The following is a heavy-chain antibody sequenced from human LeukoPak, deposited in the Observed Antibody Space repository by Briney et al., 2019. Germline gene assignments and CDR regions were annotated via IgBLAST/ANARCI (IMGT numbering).Heavy chain of an antibody. J-gene: IGHJ6*02. Sequence: PSETLSLTCIVSGGSISTSAYYWGWIRQPPGEGLQWIGSIYYSGNTYYNSTLKSRVTISVDTSTSQFSLRLSSVTAADTAVYYCARDLRDVVVTAEWNYYYYYGMDVWGQGTTVTVSS. CDR2: IYYSGNT. V-gene: IGHV4-39*02. CDR1: GGSISTSAYY. CDR3: ARDLRDVVVTAEWNYYYYYGMDV. D-gene: IGHD2-21*02.